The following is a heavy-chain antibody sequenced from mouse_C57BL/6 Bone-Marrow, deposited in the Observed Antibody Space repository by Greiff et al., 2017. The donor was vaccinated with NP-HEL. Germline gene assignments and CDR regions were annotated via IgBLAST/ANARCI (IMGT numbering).Heavy chain of an antibody. Sequence: QVQLQQPGAELVRPGTSVKLSCKASGYTFTSYWMHWVKQRPGQGLEWIGVIDPSDSYTNYNQKFKGKATLTVDTSSSTAYMQLSSLTSEDSAVYYCARWGRYFYFDYWGQGTTLTVSS. J-gene: IGHJ2*01. D-gene: IGHD2-12*01. CDR1: GYTFTSYW. CDR3: ARWGRYFYFDY. CDR2: IDPSDSYT. V-gene: IGHV1-59*01.